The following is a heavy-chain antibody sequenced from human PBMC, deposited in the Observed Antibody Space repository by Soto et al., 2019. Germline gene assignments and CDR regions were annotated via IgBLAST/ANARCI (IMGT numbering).Heavy chain of an antibody. CDR3: ASFYSSRGEFYYYGMDV. CDR2: INPNNGGT. D-gene: IGHD6-19*01. V-gene: IGHV1-2*02. CDR1: GYIFTGYF. Sequence: ASVKVSCKASGYIFTGYFMHWGRQAPGQGLEWMGWINPNNGGTNYAQKFQGRVTLTRDTSISTAYMDLSSMRSDDTAVYYCASFYSSRGEFYYYGMDVWGQGTTVTVSS. J-gene: IGHJ6*02.